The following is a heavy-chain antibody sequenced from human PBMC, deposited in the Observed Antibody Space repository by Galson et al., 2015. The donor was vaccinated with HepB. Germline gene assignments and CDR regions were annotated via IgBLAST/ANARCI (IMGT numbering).Heavy chain of an antibody. CDR2: IKQDGSEK. CDR3: ARGGRITIFGVVTALHYYYYGMDV. J-gene: IGHJ6*02. V-gene: IGHV3-7*03. Sequence: SLRLSCAASGFTFSSYWMSWVRQAPGKGLEWVANIKQDGSEKYYVDSVKGRFTISRDNAKNSLYLQMNSLRAEDTAVYYCARGGRITIFGVVTALHYYYYGMDVWGQGTTVTVSS. CDR1: GFTFSSYW. D-gene: IGHD3-3*01.